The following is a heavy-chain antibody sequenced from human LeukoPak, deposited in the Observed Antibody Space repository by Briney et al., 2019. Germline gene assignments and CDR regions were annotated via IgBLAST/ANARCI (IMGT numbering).Heavy chain of an antibody. V-gene: IGHV1-2*02. CDR1: GYTFTGYY. J-gene: IGHJ4*02. D-gene: IGHD5-12*01. CDR3: AREPSGYDPFFDY. Sequence: ASVKVSCKASGYTFTGYYMHWVRQAPGQGLEWMGWINPNSGDTNYAQKFQGRVTMTRDTSISTAYMELSRLRSDDTAVYYCAREPSGYDPFFDYWGQGTLVTVSS. CDR2: INPNSGDT.